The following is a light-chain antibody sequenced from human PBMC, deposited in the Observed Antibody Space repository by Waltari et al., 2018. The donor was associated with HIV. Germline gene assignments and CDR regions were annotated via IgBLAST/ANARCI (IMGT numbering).Light chain of an antibody. CDR2: WAS. CDR1: QSVLFSSNNKNY. J-gene: IGKJ3*01. Sequence: DIVMTQSPDSLAVSLGERATINCKSSQSVLFSSNNKNYLAWYQQKPGQPPKLLIHWASTRESGVPDRFSGSGSGTDFTLTISSLQAEDVAVYYCQQYYTTPWRFGPGTKVDIK. V-gene: IGKV4-1*01. CDR3: QQYYTTPWR.